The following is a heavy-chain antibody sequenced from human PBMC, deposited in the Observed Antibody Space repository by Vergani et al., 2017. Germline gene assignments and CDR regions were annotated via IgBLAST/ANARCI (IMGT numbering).Heavy chain of an antibody. J-gene: IGHJ6*02. CDR2: IYYSGST. D-gene: IGHD3-10*01. V-gene: IGHV4-59*01. CDR3: ARSFGFGEYYYYGIDV. Sequence: QVQLQESGPGLVKPSETLSLTCTVSGGSISSYYWSWIRQPPGKGLEWIGYIYYSGSTNYNPSLKSRVTTSVDTSKDQFSLKLSSVTAADTAVYYCARSFGFGEYYYYGIDVWGQGTTVTVSS. CDR1: GGSISSYY.